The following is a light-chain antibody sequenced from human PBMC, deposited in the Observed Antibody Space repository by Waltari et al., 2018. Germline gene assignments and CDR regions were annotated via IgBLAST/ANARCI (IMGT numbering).Light chain of an antibody. V-gene: IGKV1-33*01. CDR2: DSS. Sequence: DIQMTQSPSSLSASVGDRVTITCQASHDIINYLNWYQQKPGKAPKLLIYDSSNLETGVPSRFSGSGSGIDFTFTISSLQPEDIATYYCQQYNNIPQTFGPGTRVEIK. CDR3: QQYNNIPQT. J-gene: IGKJ3*01. CDR1: HDIINY.